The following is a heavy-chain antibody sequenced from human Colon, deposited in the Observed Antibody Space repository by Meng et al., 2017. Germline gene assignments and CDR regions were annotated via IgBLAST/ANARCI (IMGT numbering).Heavy chain of an antibody. J-gene: IGHJ4*02. CDR2: FHYTGPI. V-gene: IGHV4-4*02. CDR3: AASSGWYRIDS. D-gene: IGHD6-19*01. Sequence: QVQLKGGGPGRGKASVTLSLRCGCAGASVTFGQFWTWVRQPPGKGLEWIGEFHYTGPINYKPSVMSRVTISVDASRNQFSLRLTSVTAADTAVYYCAASSGWYRIDSWGQGTLVTVSS. CDR1: GASVTFGQF.